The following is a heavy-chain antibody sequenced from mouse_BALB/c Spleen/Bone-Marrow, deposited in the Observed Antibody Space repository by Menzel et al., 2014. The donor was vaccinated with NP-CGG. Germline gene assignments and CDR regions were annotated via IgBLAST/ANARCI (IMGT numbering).Heavy chain of an antibody. D-gene: IGHD1-1*01. CDR2: ISTYSGNT. V-gene: IGHV1-67*01. J-gene: IGHJ2*01. Sequence: QVQLKESGPELVRPGGSVKLFCKGFGYTFTAYALHWVKQSHAKSLEWIGLISTYSGNTHYNQNFKGKATMTVDKSSSTAYMEFARLTSEDSAIYYCARNFYGSSYFDYWGQGTTLTVSS. CDR1: GYTFTAYA. CDR3: ARNFYGSSYFDY.